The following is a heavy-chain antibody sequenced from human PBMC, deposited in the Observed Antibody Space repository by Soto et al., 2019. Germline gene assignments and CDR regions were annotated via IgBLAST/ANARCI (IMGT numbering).Heavy chain of an antibody. D-gene: IGHD3-16*01. CDR3: ARDPRSGSTPWGYYFDY. CDR1: GFTFSDYY. CDR2: ISSSGSNM. V-gene: IGHV3-11*01. J-gene: IGHJ4*02. Sequence: QVQLVESGGGLVKPGESLRISCAASGFTFSDYYMSWIRQAPGKGLEWISYISSSGSNMYYADSVKGRFTISRDNARNSLYLQREGLRDDDTAVYHWARDPRSGSTPWGYYFDYGGQGSLVTVSS.